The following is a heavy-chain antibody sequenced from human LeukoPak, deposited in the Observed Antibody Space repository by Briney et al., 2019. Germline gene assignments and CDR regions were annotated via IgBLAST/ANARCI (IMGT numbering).Heavy chain of an antibody. J-gene: IGHJ2*01. D-gene: IGHD2-2*01. V-gene: IGHV3-9*01. Sequence: PGGSLRLSCAASGFTFDDYAMHWVRQAPGKGLEWVSGISWNSGGIGYADSVKGRFTISRDNAKNSLYLQMNSLRAEDTALYYCAKAEPYCSSTSCYRENWYFGLWGRGTLVTVSS. CDR3: AKAEPYCSSTSCYRENWYFGL. CDR2: ISWNSGGI. CDR1: GFTFDDYA.